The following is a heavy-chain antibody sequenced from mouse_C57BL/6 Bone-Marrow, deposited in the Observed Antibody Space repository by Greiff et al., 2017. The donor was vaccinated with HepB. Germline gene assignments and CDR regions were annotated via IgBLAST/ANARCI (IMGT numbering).Heavy chain of an antibody. CDR2: IWWDDDK. Sequence: QVTLKESGPGILQPSQTLSLTCSFSGFSLSTFGMGVGWLRQPSGKGLEWLAHIWWDDDKYYNPVLKSRLTISKDTSKNQVFLKIANVYTADTATYYCARISMVTGSYWYFDVWGTGTTVTVSS. V-gene: IGHV8-8*01. CDR1: GFSLSTFGMG. D-gene: IGHD2-2*01. CDR3: ARISMVTGSYWYFDV. J-gene: IGHJ1*03.